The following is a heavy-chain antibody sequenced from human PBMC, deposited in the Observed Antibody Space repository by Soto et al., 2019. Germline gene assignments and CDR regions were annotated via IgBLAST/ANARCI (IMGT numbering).Heavy chain of an antibody. Sequence: SGPTLVNPTWTLTLTCTVSVFSLPTGTMGVSWIRQPPEKALEWLAHIFSDNERSYSTSLQGRLTISKDTSGSQVVLSMTNVDTVDTATYYCARMKVDSYQFYYSMDVWGQGTTVTVSS. V-gene: IGHV2-26*01. CDR3: ARMKVDSYQFYYSMDV. CDR2: IFSDNER. J-gene: IGHJ6*02. CDR1: VFSLPTGTMG. D-gene: IGHD3-9*01.